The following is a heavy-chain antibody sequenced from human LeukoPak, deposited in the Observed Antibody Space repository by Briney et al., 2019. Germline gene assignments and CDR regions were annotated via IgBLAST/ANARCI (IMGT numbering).Heavy chain of an antibody. Sequence: GGSLRLSCAASGFIVSSNYMSWVRQAPGKGLEWVSVIYSGGSTYYADSVKGRFTISRDNSKNTLYLQMNSLREEDTAVYYCARGLHDSSWYGGSWGRGTLVTVSS. CDR2: IYSGGST. J-gene: IGHJ5*02. D-gene: IGHD6-13*01. V-gene: IGHV3-53*01. CDR1: GFIVSSNY. CDR3: ARGLHDSSWYGGS.